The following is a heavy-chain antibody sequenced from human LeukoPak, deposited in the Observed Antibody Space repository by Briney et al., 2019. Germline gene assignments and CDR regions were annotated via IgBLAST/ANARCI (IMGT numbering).Heavy chain of an antibody. Sequence: GGSLRLSCAASGFTFSTYSLNWVRQAPGKGLEWVSYISSTGSTIYYADSVKGRFTISRDNAKNSLSLQMNSLRAEDTAVYYCAGSAYYRDFDYWGQGTLVTVSS. J-gene: IGHJ4*02. D-gene: IGHD3-22*01. CDR2: ISSTGSTI. V-gene: IGHV3-48*04. CDR1: GFTFSTYS. CDR3: AGSAYYRDFDY.